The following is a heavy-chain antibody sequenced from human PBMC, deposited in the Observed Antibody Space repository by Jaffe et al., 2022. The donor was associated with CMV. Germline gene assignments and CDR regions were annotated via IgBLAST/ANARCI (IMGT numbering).Heavy chain of an antibody. Sequence: QVQLQESGPGLVKPSETLSLTCTVSGGSITSYYWSWIRQPPGKGLEWIGYIYYSGSTNYNPSLKSRVTISVDTSKNQFSLKLSSVTAADTAVYYCARGENYYDSSGRSHYFDYWGQGTLVTVSS. CDR3: ARGENYYDSSGRSHYFDY. D-gene: IGHD3-22*01. CDR2: IYYSGST. J-gene: IGHJ4*02. V-gene: IGHV4-59*01. CDR1: GGSITSYY.